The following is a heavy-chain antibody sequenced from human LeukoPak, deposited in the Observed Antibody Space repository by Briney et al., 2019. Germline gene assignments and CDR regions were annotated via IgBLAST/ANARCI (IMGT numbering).Heavy chain of an antibody. Sequence: SVKVSCKASGGTVISYAISWVGQAPGQGREGRGRIMPILGIANYAQKFQGRVTITADKSTRTAYMELSSLRSEDTAVYYCARDGYYDSSGYYYVSFFDSWGQGTLVTVSS. V-gene: IGHV1-69*04. J-gene: IGHJ4*02. CDR2: IMPILGIA. CDR3: ARDGYYDSSGYYYVSFFDS. D-gene: IGHD3-22*01. CDR1: GGTVISYA.